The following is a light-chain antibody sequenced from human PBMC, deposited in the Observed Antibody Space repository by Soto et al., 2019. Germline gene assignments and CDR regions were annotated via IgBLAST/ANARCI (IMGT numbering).Light chain of an antibody. CDR1: QSVSINY. Sequence: EMVLTQSPGTLSLSLGERATLSCRASQSVSINYLAWYQQKPRQAPRLLIYAASSRATGVPNRFSGSGSGTDFTLTISRLEPEDFAVYYCQQYGRSPLTFGGGTKVDIK. V-gene: IGKV3-20*01. J-gene: IGKJ4*01. CDR2: AAS. CDR3: QQYGRSPLT.